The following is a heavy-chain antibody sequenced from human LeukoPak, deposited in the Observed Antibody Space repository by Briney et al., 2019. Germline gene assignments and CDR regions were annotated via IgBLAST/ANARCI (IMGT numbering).Heavy chain of an antibody. V-gene: IGHV4-34*01. CDR2: IDHREST. J-gene: IGHJ6*02. CDR3: ASRMYYYYGMDV. CDR1: GGSFSDYY. Sequence: SETLSLTCAVYGGSFSDYYWSWIRQPPGKGLEWIGEIDHRESTTYNPSLKSRVTISVDTSKNQFSLKLNSVTAADAAVYYCASRMYYYYGMDVWGQGTTVIVSS.